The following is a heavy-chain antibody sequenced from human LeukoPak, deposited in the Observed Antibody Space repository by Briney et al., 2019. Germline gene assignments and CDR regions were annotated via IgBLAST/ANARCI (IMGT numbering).Heavy chain of an antibody. CDR2: MNPNNANT. CDR1: GYTFTSYD. D-gene: IGHD4-17*01. J-gene: IGHJ4*02. Sequence: ASVKVSCKASGYTFTSYDINWVRQATGQGLEWMGWMNPNNANTGYVQKFQGRVTMTSDTPISIAYMELSSLGSEDTAVYYCARAVRGGDIDYWGQGTLVTVSS. V-gene: IGHV1-8*02. CDR3: ARAVRGGDIDY.